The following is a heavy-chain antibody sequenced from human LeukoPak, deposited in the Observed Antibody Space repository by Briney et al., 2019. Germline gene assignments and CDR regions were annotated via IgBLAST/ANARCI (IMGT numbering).Heavy chain of an antibody. CDR1: GFTFSSYA. CDR3: AKDSPSYSSSWYGGY. J-gene: IGHJ4*02. Sequence: GGSLRLSCAASGFTFSSYAMHWVRQAPGKGLEWVAVISYDGSNKYYADSVKGRFTISRDNSKNTLYLQMNSLRAEDTAVYYCAKDSPSYSSSWYGGYWGQGTLVTVSS. V-gene: IGHV3-30-3*01. D-gene: IGHD6-13*01. CDR2: ISYDGSNK.